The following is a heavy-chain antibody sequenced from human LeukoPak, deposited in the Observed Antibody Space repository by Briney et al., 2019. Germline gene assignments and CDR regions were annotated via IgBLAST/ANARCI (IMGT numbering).Heavy chain of an antibody. CDR1: GFTFSSYA. CDR3: AKGGGRYYGSGSYSVY. J-gene: IGHJ4*02. D-gene: IGHD3-10*01. V-gene: IGHV3-23*01. Sequence: AGGSLRLSCAASGFTFSSYAMSWVRQAPGKGLEWVSAISGSGGSTYYADSVKGRFTISRDNSKNTLYLQMNSLRAEDTAVYYCAKGGGRYYGSGSYSVYWGQGTLVTVSS. CDR2: ISGSGGST.